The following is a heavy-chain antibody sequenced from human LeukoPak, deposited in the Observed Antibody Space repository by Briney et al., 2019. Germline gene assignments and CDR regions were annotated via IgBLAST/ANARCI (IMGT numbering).Heavy chain of an antibody. CDR3: ARYGNAFDY. J-gene: IGHJ4*02. Sequence: GGSLRLSCAASGFTFSRYGMHWVRQAPGRGRGGVGVIRYDGTNKHYADSVKGRFTISRDNSKHTLCLQRNSLSAEDTAVYYCARYGNAFDYWGQGTLVTISS. V-gene: IGHV3-30*02. CDR2: IRYDGTNK. D-gene: IGHD4-17*01. CDR1: GFTFSRYG.